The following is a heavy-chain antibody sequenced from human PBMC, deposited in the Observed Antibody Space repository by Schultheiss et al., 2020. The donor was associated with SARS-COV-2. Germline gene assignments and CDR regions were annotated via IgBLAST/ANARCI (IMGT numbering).Heavy chain of an antibody. CDR3: ARAGYSSGWYDFSGMDV. CDR1: GGTFSSYA. V-gene: IGHV1-18*01. D-gene: IGHD6-19*01. CDR2: ISAYNGNT. J-gene: IGHJ6*02. Sequence: ASVKVSCKASGGTFSSYAISWVRQAPGQGLEWMGWISAYNGNTNYAQKLQGRVTMTTDTSTSTAYMELRSLRSDDTALYYCARAGYSSGWYDFSGMDVWGQGTTVTVSS.